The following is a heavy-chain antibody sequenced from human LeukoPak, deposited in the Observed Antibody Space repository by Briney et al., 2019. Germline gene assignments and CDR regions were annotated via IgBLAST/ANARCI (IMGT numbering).Heavy chain of an antibody. D-gene: IGHD3-22*01. Sequence: ASVKVSCKGSGYNFVGYYIHWVRQVPGQGLEWMGRINPRDGETSFAQKFQGRVTMTRDTSISTAYMELSRLRSDDTAVYYCARSRLLASYLDYWGQGTLVTVSS. CDR2: INPRDGET. CDR1: GYNFVGYY. J-gene: IGHJ4*02. CDR3: ARSRLLASYLDY. V-gene: IGHV1-2*06.